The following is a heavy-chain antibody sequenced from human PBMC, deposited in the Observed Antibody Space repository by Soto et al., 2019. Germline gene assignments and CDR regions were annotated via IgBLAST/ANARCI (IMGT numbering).Heavy chain of an antibody. Sequence: GASVKVSCKASGYTFSTYYMHWVRQAPGQGYEWMGIINPSGGSTTYAQKFQGRVTMTRDTSTTTVYMELSSLKSEDTAVYYCARYDYNGYYYGMDVWGQGTTVTVSS. CDR2: INPSGGST. CDR1: GYTFSTYY. J-gene: IGHJ6*02. V-gene: IGHV1-46*01. CDR3: ARYDYNGYYYGMDV. D-gene: IGHD4-4*01.